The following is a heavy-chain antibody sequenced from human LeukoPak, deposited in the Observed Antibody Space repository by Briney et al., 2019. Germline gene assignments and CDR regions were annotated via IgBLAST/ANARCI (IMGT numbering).Heavy chain of an antibody. V-gene: IGHV1-8*02. J-gene: IGHJ5*02. Sequence: EASVKVSCKASGHTFTSYDINWVRQATGQGLEWMGWMNPNSGNTAYAQKFQGRVTMTRNTSISTAYTELSSLRSEDTAVYYCAREDYYDSGSFDPWGQGTLVTVSS. D-gene: IGHD3-22*01. CDR3: AREDYYDSGSFDP. CDR1: GHTFTSYD. CDR2: MNPNSGNT.